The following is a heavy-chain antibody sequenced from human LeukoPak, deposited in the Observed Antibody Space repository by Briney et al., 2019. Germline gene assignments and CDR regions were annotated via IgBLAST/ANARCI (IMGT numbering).Heavy chain of an antibody. CDR2: TYYRSKWYN. V-gene: IGHV6-1*01. CDR3: ARDLGEGDAFHI. J-gene: IGHJ3*02. Sequence: SRSLSLTCATSGDSVSSNSAAWNWIRQSPWRGLEWLGRTYYRSKWYNDYAVSMKSRITINPDTSKNQFSLQLNSVTPEDTAVYYCARDLGEGDAFHIWGQGTVVTVSS. CDR1: GDSVSSNSAA.